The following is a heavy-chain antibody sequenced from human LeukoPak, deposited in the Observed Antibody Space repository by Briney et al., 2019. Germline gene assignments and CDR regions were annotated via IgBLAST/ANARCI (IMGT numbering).Heavy chain of an antibody. Sequence: PGGSLRLSCAASGFTFSTYAMSWVRQAPGKGLEWVSVISGSGGSTYYADSVKGRFTISRDNSKNTLYLQMNSLRAEDTAVYYCAKGITTLVVTKIDYWGQGTLVTVSS. D-gene: IGHD4-23*01. J-gene: IGHJ4*02. CDR1: GFTFSTYA. V-gene: IGHV3-23*01. CDR3: AKGITTLVVTKIDY. CDR2: ISGSGGST.